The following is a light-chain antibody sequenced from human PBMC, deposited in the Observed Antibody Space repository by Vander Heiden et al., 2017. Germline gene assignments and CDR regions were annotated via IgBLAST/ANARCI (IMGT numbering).Light chain of an antibody. Sequence: QSALTQPASVSGSPVQSITISCTGTSSDVGSYNLVSWYQHHPGKAPKLMIYEVTKRPSGVSNRFSGSKSGNTASLTISGLLAEDEADYYCCSYAGSSTPVVFGGGTKLTVL. CDR1: SSDVGSYNL. V-gene: IGLV2-23*02. CDR2: EVT. CDR3: CSYAGSSTPVV. J-gene: IGLJ2*01.